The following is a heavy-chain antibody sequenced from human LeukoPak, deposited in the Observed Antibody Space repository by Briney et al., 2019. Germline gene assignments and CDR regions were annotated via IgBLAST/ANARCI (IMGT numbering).Heavy chain of an antibody. J-gene: IGHJ5*02. CDR2: ISAYNGNT. CDR1: GYTFTSYG. CDR3: AKVITGNNWFDR. Sequence: ASLKVSCKASGYTFTSYGISWVRQAPGQGLEWMGWISAYNGNTNYAQKLQGRVTITTDTSTSTAYMYLRNLRSDDTAGYYCAKVITGNNWFDRWLQRTQV. V-gene: IGHV1-18*01. D-gene: IGHD1-20*01.